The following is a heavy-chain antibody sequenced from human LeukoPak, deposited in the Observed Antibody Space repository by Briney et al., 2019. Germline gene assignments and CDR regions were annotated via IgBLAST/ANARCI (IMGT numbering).Heavy chain of an antibody. D-gene: IGHD4-17*01. CDR3: ARGIYGDAVSFDC. CDR1: EFTLRNYD. J-gene: IGHJ4*02. V-gene: IGHV3-23*01. CDR2: ISGGDVNT. Sequence: GGSLRLSCAASEFTLRNYDMNWVRQAPGKGLEWVSAISGGDVNTYYADSVRARFTISRDNSKNTLSLQMNNLRADDTAVYYCARGIYGDAVSFDCWGQGALVTVSS.